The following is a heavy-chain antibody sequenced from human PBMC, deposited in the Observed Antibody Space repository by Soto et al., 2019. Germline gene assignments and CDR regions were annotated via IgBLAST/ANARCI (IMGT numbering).Heavy chain of an antibody. CDR3: ARDIVVVPAAGYYYGMDV. Sequence: GASVKVSCKASGYTFTSYGISWVRQAPGQGLEWMGWISAYNGNTNYAQKLQGRVTMTTDTSTSTAYMELRSLRSDDTAVYYCARDIVVVPAAGYYYGMDVWGQGTTVTV. D-gene: IGHD2-2*01. CDR1: GYTFTSYG. V-gene: IGHV1-18*04. J-gene: IGHJ6*02. CDR2: ISAYNGNT.